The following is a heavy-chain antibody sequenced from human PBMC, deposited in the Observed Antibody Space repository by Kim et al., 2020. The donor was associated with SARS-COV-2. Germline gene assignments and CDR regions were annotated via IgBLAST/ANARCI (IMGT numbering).Heavy chain of an antibody. D-gene: IGHD6-13*01. CDR1: GYSISSGYY. Sequence: SETLSLTCTVSGYSISSGYYWGWIRQPPGKGLEWIGSIYHSGSTYYNPSLKSRVTISVDTSKNQFSLKLSSVTAADTAVYYCARDAAAAPSEYFQHWGQGTLVTVSS. V-gene: IGHV4-38-2*02. CDR2: IYHSGST. CDR3: ARDAAAAPSEYFQH. J-gene: IGHJ1*01.